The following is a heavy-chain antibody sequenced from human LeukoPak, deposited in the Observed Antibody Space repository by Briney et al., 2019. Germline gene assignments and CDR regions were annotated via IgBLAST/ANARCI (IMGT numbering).Heavy chain of an antibody. CDR3: ARDRNYPRDQFDY. Sequence: GGSLRLSCAASGFTFDKYAMSWVRQAPGKGLEWVSVISGGGESPWYADSVRGRATISRDNSKNTVSLQMQSLRVEDTAVYFCARDRNYPRDQFDYWGQGTLVTVSS. V-gene: IGHV3-23*01. D-gene: IGHD4-11*01. CDR2: ISGGGESP. CDR1: GFTFDKYA. J-gene: IGHJ4*02.